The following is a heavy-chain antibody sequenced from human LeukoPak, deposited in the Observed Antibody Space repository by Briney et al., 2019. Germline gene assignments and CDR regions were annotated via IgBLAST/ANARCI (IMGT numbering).Heavy chain of an antibody. J-gene: IGHJ4*02. Sequence: ASVKVSCKASGYTFTAYYVHWVRQAPGQGLEWMGRINPNSGGTNYAQKFQGRVTMTRDTSISTAYMELSRLRSDDTAVYYCAREIVGASGTFDYWGQGTLVTVSS. CDR2: INPNSGGT. D-gene: IGHD1-26*01. CDR3: AREIVGASGTFDY. CDR1: GYTFTAYY. V-gene: IGHV1-2*02.